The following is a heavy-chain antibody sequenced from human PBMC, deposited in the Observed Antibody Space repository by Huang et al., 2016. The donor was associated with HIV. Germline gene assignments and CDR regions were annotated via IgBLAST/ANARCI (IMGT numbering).Heavy chain of an antibody. CDR3: ARGLQGYSIGYYYFDS. D-gene: IGHD3-22*01. V-gene: IGHV1-8*03. CDR1: GYTFSSND. J-gene: IGHJ4*02. Sequence: QVQLKQSGAEVKKPGASVKVSCKASGYTFSSNDINWVRQATGQGREWMGWMNPNSGNHGYAQEFRGRVTFSRDTSTTTAYMELSSLTIEDTAVYYCARGLQGYSIGYYYFDSRGQGTLITVSS. CDR2: MNPNSGNH.